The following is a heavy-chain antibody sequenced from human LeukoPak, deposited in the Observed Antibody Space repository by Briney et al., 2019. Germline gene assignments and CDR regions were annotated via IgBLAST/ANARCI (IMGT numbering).Heavy chain of an antibody. J-gene: IGHJ4*02. CDR2: INPNSGGT. CDR1: AYTFSDYY. V-gene: IGHV1-2*02. CDR3: ARALLTSDY. D-gene: IGHD2-21*02. Sequence: ASVKVSCKASAYTFSDYYIHWVRQAPGQGLEWMGWINPNSGGTNYAQKFQGRVTMTRDTSISTAYMELSRLRSDDTAVYYCARALLTSDYWGQGTLVTVSS.